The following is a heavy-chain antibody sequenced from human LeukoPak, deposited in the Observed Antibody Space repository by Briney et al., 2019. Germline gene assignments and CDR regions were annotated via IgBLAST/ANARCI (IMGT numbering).Heavy chain of an antibody. V-gene: IGHV4-59*01. CDR2: IYYSGST. CDR1: GGSISSYY. Sequence: SETLSLTCTVSGGSISSYYWSWIRQPPGKGLEWIGYIYYSGSTNYNPSLKSRVTISVDTSKNQFSLKLGSVTAADTAVYYCARARIAAAGTSGYYYGMDVWGQGTTVTVSS. J-gene: IGHJ6*02. D-gene: IGHD6-13*01. CDR3: ARARIAAAGTSGYYYGMDV.